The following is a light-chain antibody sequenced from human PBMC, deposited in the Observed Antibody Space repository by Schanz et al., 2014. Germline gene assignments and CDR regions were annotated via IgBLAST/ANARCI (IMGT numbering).Light chain of an antibody. Sequence: DIVMTQSPDSLAVSLGERATINCKSGQSVLYSSNNKNYLAWYQQLPGQPPRLLIYWASTLQSGVPDRFSGSGSGTDFNLTISSLQAEDVAIYYCQQYYSVPPRFGRGTKVEIK. J-gene: IGKJ2*01. V-gene: IGKV4-1*01. CDR1: QSVLYSSNNKNY. CDR2: WAS. CDR3: QQYYSVPPR.